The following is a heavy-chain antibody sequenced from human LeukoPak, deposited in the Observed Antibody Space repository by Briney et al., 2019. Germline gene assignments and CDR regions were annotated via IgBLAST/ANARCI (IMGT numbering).Heavy chain of an antibody. CDR1: GGSISSSSYY. CDR3: ARFSYYYDSSGYSGWFDP. Sequence: SETLSLTCTVSGGSISSSSYYWGWIRQPPGKGLEWIGSIYYSGSTYYNPSLKSRVTISVDTSKNQFSLKLSSVTAADTAVYYCARFSYYYDSSGYSGWFDPWGQGTLVTVSS. D-gene: IGHD3-22*01. V-gene: IGHV4-39*01. CDR2: IYYSGST. J-gene: IGHJ5*02.